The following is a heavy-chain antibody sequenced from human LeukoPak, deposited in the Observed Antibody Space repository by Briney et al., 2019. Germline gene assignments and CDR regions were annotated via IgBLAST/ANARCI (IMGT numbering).Heavy chain of an antibody. CDR1: GFTFSNHA. D-gene: IGHD3-22*01. Sequence: PGGSLRLSCAASGFTFSNHAMHWVRQAPGKALEYVAVINSNGANTFHAKSLNDRFTISRDNPKNILYLQMGSLRAEDMAVYYCARGEEFYDSSGYRRLDSWGQGTLVVVSS. V-gene: IGHV3-64*01. CDR2: INSNGANT. CDR3: ARGEEFYDSSGYRRLDS. J-gene: IGHJ4*02.